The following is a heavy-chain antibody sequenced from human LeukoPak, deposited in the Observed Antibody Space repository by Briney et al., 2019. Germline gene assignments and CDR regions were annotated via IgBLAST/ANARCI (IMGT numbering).Heavy chain of an antibody. CDR3: ARTVAGPGGAFDI. V-gene: IGHV1-69*06. CDR1: GGTFSSYA. CDR2: IIPIFGTA. D-gene: IGHD3-16*01. Sequence: SVKVSCKASGGTFSSYAISWVRQAPGQGLEWMGGIIPIFGTANYAQKFQGRVTITADKSTSTAYMELSSLRSEDTAVYYCARTVAGPGGAFDIWGQGTMVTVSS. J-gene: IGHJ3*02.